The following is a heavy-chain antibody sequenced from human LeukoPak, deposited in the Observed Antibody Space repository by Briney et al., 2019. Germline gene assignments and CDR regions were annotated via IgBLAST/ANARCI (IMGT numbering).Heavy chain of an antibody. D-gene: IGHD3-22*01. V-gene: IGHV3-23*01. CDR2: MCGSAGCT. CDR3: ARDRPNYHESNGHYYQRDGDH. J-gene: IGHJ5*02. Sequence: PGRSLRLSCAASGFTFNIYAMSWVRLAPGKGLQWVASMCGSAGCTYYADSVKGRFTTSRDNSKNTLYLQMNSLRAEDTAIYYCARDRPNYHESNGHYYQRDGDHWGQGTLVTVSS. CDR1: GFTFNIYA.